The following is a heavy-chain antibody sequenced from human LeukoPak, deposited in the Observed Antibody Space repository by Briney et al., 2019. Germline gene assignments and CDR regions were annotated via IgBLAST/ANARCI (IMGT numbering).Heavy chain of an antibody. D-gene: IGHD3-22*01. J-gene: IGHJ4*02. Sequence: GGSLRLSCVASGISFSGYWMAWVRQAPGKGLEWVANIKYDGTHKFYADSVKGRFTISRDNAKNSLFLEMNSLTADDTAVYFCASSHDSSGNDWGQGTLVTVSS. CDR2: IKYDGTHK. V-gene: IGHV3-7*01. CDR3: ASSHDSSGND. CDR1: GISFSGYW.